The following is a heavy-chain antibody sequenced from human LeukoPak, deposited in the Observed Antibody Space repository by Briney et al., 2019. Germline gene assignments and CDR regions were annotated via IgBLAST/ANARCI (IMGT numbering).Heavy chain of an antibody. Sequence: GGSLRLSCAASGFTFSTYAMSWVRQAPGKGLEWVSAITGSADRTHYADSVKGRFTISRDNSKNIVYLQMNRLRAKDTAVYFCARPQVVVLNPFDYWGQGTLVTVSS. CDR3: ARPQVVVLNPFDY. V-gene: IGHV3-23*01. CDR2: ITGSADRT. CDR1: GFTFSTYA. J-gene: IGHJ4*02. D-gene: IGHD2-15*01.